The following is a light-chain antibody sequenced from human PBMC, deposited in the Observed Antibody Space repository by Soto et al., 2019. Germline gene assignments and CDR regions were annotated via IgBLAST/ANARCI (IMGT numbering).Light chain of an antibody. J-gene: IGKJ1*01. V-gene: IGKV1-39*01. CDR2: AAS. Sequence: DIQMTQSPSSLSASVGDRVTITCRASQGISTYLNWYQQKPRKAPKLLIYAASSLQSGVPSRFSGSGSETDFTLTISSLQPEHSATYSCQQSYSTTRTFGQGTKVDIK. CDR1: QGISTY. CDR3: QQSYSTTRT.